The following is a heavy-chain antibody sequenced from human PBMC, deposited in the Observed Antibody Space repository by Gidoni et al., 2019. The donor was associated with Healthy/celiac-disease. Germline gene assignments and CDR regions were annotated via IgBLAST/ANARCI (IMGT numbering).Heavy chain of an antibody. CDR2: IYYSGST. D-gene: IGHD6-19*01. V-gene: IGHV4-39*01. CDR1: GGSISSSSYY. J-gene: IGHJ4*02. CDR3: TVSMSSGWTGY. Sequence: QLQLQESGPGLVKLSETLSLTCTVSGGSISSSSYYWGWIRQPPGKGLEWIGSIYYSGSTYYNPSLKSRVTISVDTSKNQFSLKLSSVTAADTAVYYCTVSMSSGWTGYWGQGTLVTVSS.